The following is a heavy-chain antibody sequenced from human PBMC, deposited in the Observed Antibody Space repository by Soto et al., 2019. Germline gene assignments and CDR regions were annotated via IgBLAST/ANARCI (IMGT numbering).Heavy chain of an antibody. CDR1: GGTFSSYA. Sequence: QVRLVQSGAEVKKPGSSVKVSCKASGGTFSSYAISGVRQAPGQGLEWMGGIIPIFGTANYAQKFQGRVTITADESTSTAYMELSSLRSEDTAVYYCARRGYSKTDLDYWGQGTLVTVSS. D-gene: IGHD6-13*01. CDR2: IIPIFGTA. CDR3: ARRGYSKTDLDY. J-gene: IGHJ4*02. V-gene: IGHV1-69*01.